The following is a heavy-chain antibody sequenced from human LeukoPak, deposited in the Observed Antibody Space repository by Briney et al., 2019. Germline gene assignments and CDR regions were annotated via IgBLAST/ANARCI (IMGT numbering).Heavy chain of an antibody. Sequence: ASVKVSCKASGYTFTSYGISWVRRAPGQGLEWMGWISAYNGNTNYAQKLQGRVTMTTDTSTSTAYMELNRLRSDDTAVYYCATFAGEHQAPFDYWGQGTLVTVSS. CDR1: GYTFTSYG. V-gene: IGHV1-18*01. CDR3: ATFAGEHQAPFDY. D-gene: IGHD1-26*01. CDR2: ISAYNGNT. J-gene: IGHJ4*02.